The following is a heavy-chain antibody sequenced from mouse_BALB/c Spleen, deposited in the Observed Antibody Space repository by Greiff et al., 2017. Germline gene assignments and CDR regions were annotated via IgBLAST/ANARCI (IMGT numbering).Heavy chain of an antibody. J-gene: IGHJ3*01. CDR2: IDPENGNT. Sequence: VQLKESGAELVRPGALVKLSCKASGFNIKDYYMHWVKQRPEQGLEWIGWIDPENGNTIYDPKFQGKASITADTSSNTAYLQLSSLTSEDTAVYYYARGYYGSSYNWFAYWGQGTLVTVSA. CDR3: ARGYYGSSYNWFAY. V-gene: IGHV14-1*02. CDR1: GFNIKDYY. D-gene: IGHD1-1*01.